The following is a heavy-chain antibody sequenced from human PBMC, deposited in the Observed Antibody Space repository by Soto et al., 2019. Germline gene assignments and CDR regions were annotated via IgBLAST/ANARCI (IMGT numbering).Heavy chain of an antibody. Sequence: PGGLLRLSCAASGFTFSSYGMHWVRQAPGKGLEWVAVISYDGSNKYYADSVKGRFTISRDNSKNTLYLQMNSLRAEDTAVYYCAKEYTYYYGPTDYWGQGTLVTVSS. CDR3: AKEYTYYYGPTDY. CDR2: ISYDGSNK. J-gene: IGHJ4*02. D-gene: IGHD3-10*01. V-gene: IGHV3-30*18. CDR1: GFTFSSYG.